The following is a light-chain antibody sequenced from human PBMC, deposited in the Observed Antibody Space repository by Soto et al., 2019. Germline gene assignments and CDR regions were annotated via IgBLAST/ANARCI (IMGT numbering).Light chain of an antibody. V-gene: IGKV3-20*01. CDR1: QSIGSSY. CDR3: QQYGSSRWT. Sequence: EIVLTQSPGTLSLSPGEGATLSCRAGQSIGSSYLAWYQHNRGQAPRLLIYGASTRAAGTPDRFSGSGSGTDFTLTISRLEPEDFAVYYCQQYGSSRWTFGQGTKVEIK. J-gene: IGKJ1*01. CDR2: GAS.